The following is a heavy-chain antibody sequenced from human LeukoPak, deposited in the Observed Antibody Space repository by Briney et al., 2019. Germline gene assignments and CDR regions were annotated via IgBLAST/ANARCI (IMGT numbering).Heavy chain of an antibody. CDR2: FMAIYGAT. D-gene: IGHD3-22*01. J-gene: IGHJ3*02. CDR1: GGTFGDSA. CDR3: AREGRLYDSGGNSVFAAFDI. Sequence: SVEVSGTASGGTFGDSAISWVRGAPGHGVGWRGQFMAIYGATNYEDRFQDRVTITSDACNVSVDLRSLRSEDTAMYYSAREGRLYDSGGNSVFAAFDIWGQGTMVTASS. V-gene: IGHV1-69*13.